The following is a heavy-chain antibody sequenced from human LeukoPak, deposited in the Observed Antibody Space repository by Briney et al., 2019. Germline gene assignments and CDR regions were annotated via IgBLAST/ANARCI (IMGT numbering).Heavy chain of an antibody. CDR2: SSSDGGEQ. Sequence: GGSLRLSCAASGFTFRGNLLHWVHQAPGKGLEWVAGSSSDGGEQYYADSVKGRFTFSRDNSKSTLVLQMSSLRPDDTAVYYCARESSSRRFVFDVWGQGTLVTVSS. V-gene: IGHV3-30*15. D-gene: IGHD6-13*01. CDR1: GFTFRGNL. CDR3: ARESSSRRFVFDV. J-gene: IGHJ3*01.